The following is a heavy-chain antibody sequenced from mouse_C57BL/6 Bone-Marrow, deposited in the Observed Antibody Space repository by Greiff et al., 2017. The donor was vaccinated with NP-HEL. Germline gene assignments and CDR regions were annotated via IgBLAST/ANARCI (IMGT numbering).Heavy chain of an antibody. V-gene: IGHV1-50*01. Sequence: QVQLQQSGAELVKPGASVKLSCKASGYTFTSYWMQWVKQRPGQGLEWIGEIDPSDSYTNYNQKFKGKATLTVDTSSSTAYMQLSSLTSEDSAVYYCAREGLSLYAMDYWGQGTSVTVSS. CDR2: IDPSDSYT. CDR1: GYTFTSYW. D-gene: IGHD3-1*01. J-gene: IGHJ4*01. CDR3: AREGLSLYAMDY.